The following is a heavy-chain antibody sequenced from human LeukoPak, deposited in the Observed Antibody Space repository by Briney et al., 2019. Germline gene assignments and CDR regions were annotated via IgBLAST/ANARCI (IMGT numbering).Heavy chain of an antibody. D-gene: IGHD2-15*01. CDR3: ARGGYCSGGSCFRAYDFDP. CDR2: MNPNSGNT. J-gene: IGHJ5*02. V-gene: IGHV1-8*01. CDR1: GYTFTNYD. Sequence: ASVKVSCKASGYTFTNYDINWVRQATGQGLEWMGWMNPNSGNTGYAQKFQGRVTMTRNTSISTACMELSSLRSEDTAVYYCARGGYCSGGSCFRAYDFDPWGQGTLVTVSS.